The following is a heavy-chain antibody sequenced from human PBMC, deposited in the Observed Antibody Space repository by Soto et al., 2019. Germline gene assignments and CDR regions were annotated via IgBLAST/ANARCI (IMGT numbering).Heavy chain of an antibody. V-gene: IGHV1-46*01. D-gene: IGHD2-8*01. CDR1: GYTFTDYY. CDR2: INPSGGST. Sequence: ASVKVSCKASGYTFTDYYIHWVRQAPGQGLEWMGMINPSGGSTDYAQKFRGRVTMTRDTSTGTVYMELSSLRSEDTAVYYCARPPFPGCINAVCYPFDYWGQGNLVTVSS. CDR3: ARPPFPGCINAVCYPFDY. J-gene: IGHJ4*02.